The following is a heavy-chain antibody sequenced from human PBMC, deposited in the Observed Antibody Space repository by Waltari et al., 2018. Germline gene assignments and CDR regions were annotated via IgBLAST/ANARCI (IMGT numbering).Heavy chain of an antibody. CDR1: GASLRNYF. CDR2: INHGGTT. Sequence: QVQLQQWGAGLVKPSETLSLTCAVYGASLRNYFWSWIRQAPGKGLEWIGEINHGGTTNYSPSLKGRVTISVDTSKSQFSLRLRSVTAADTAVYYCARGYSNGYGPGDSWGQGTLVTVSS. CDR3: ARGYSNGYGPGDS. V-gene: IGHV4-34*01. J-gene: IGHJ4*02. D-gene: IGHD5-18*01.